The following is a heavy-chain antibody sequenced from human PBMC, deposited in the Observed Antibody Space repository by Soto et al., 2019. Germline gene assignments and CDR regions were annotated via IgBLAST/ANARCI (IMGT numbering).Heavy chain of an antibody. CDR1: GFTFSDHY. CDR3: ARVGVGKYYYYYYMDV. V-gene: IGHV3-72*01. Sequence: PGGSLRLSCAASGFTFSDHYMDWVRQAPGKGLEWVGRTRNKANSYTTEYAASVKGRFTISRDDSKNSLYLQMNSLKTEDTAVYYCARVGVGKYYYYYYMDVWGKGTTVTVSS. CDR2: TRNKANSYTT. J-gene: IGHJ6*03. D-gene: IGHD3-10*01.